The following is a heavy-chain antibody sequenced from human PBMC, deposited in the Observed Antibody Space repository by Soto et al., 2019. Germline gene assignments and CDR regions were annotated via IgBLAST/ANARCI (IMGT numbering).Heavy chain of an antibody. CDR2: ISVYNGNT. V-gene: IGHV1-18*04. CDR3: ARDLDWRRYHELSY. D-gene: IGHD2-2*01. Sequence: ASVKVSCKASGYTFTNYGISWVRQAPGQGLEWMGWISVYNGNTNYAQKLRGRVTMTTDTSTSTAYMEVRSLRSDDTAVYYCARDLDWRRYHELSYWGQGTLVT. CDR1: GYTFTNYG. J-gene: IGHJ4*02.